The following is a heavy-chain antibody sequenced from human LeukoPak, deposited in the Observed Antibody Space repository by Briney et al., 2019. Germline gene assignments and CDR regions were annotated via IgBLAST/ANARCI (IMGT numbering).Heavy chain of an antibody. Sequence: GGSLRLSCAASGFTFSSYSMNWVRQAPGKGLEWVSYISSSSSTIYYADSVKGRFTISRDNAKNSLYLQMNSLRAEDTAVYYCARDMDDYNAFAPLFQHWGQGTLAAVSS. D-gene: IGHD5-24*01. CDR1: GFTFSSYS. V-gene: IGHV3-48*04. CDR3: ARDMDDYNAFAPLFQH. J-gene: IGHJ1*01. CDR2: ISSSSSTI.